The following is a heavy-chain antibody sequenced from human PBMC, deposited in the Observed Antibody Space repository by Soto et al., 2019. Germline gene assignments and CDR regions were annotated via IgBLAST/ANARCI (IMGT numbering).Heavy chain of an antibody. CDR2: IYYSGST. V-gene: IGHV4-59*01. J-gene: IGHJ2*01. D-gene: IGHD4-17*01. CDR1: GGSISSYY. CDR3: ARTYCGDYSSWYFDL. Sequence: PSETLSLTCTVSGGSISSYYWSWIRQPPGKGLEWIGYIYYSGSTNYNPSLKSRVTISVDTSKNQFSLKLSSVTAADTAVYYCARTYCGDYSSWYFDLWGRGTLVTVS.